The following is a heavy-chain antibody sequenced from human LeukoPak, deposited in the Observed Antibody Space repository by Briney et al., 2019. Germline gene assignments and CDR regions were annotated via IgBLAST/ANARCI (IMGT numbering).Heavy chain of an antibody. J-gene: IGHJ4*02. CDR1: GFTFSSYS. D-gene: IGHD3-22*01. CDR3: ARDSGYYYDSSGD. Sequence: GGSLRLSCAASGFTFSSYSMNWVRQAPGKGLEWVSYISSSSSTIYYAASVKGRFTISRDNAKNSLYLQMNSLRAEDTAVYYCARDSGYYYDSSGDWGQGTLVTVSS. CDR2: ISSSSSTI. V-gene: IGHV3-48*01.